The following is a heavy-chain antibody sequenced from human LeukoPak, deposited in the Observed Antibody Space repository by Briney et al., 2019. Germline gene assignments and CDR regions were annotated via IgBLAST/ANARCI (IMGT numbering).Heavy chain of an antibody. Sequence: GGSLRLSCRASGFTFSRFTMSWDRQVPEKGLEWLSVFNGGDDGTYYADSVKGRFTISRDNSINTLYLQLNSLQTEDTAVYYCARTNGITGTTYWYFDLWGRGTLVTVSS. CDR1: GFTFSRFT. V-gene: IGHV3-23*01. J-gene: IGHJ2*01. CDR3: ARTNGITGTTYWYFDL. D-gene: IGHD1-7*01. CDR2: FNGGDDGT.